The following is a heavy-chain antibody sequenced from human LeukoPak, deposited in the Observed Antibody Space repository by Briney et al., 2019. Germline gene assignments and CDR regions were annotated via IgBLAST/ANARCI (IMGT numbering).Heavy chain of an antibody. CDR3: ARGGSYGFHQYGMDV. J-gene: IGHJ6*02. D-gene: IGHD1-26*01. V-gene: IGHV1-58*02. CDR1: GFTFSDSA. Sequence: ASVRVSCKASGFTFSDSAMQWARLARGQRLEWIGWIVVGSGNTNYAQMFQERVIITRDMSTSTAYMELSSLRSEDTAVYYCARGGSYGFHQYGMDVWGQGTTVTVSS. CDR2: IVVGSGNT.